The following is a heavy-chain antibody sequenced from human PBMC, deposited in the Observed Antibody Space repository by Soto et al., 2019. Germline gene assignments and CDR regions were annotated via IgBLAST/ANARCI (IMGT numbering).Heavy chain of an antibody. CDR2: IYYSGST. Sequence: PSQTLSLTCTVAGGSISSYYWSWIRQPPGKGLEWIGYIYYSGSTNYNPSLKSRVTISVDTSKNQFSLKLSSVTAADTAVYYCARSSTHTQDIVVVPAAIERSYYYGMDVWGQGTTVTASS. CDR1: GGSISSYY. J-gene: IGHJ6*02. CDR3: ARSSTHTQDIVVVPAAIERSYYYGMDV. D-gene: IGHD2-2*02. V-gene: IGHV4-59*01.